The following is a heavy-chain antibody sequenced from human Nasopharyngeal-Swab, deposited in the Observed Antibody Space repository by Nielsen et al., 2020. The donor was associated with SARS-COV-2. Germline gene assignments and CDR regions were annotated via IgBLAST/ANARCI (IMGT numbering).Heavy chain of an antibody. V-gene: IGHV3-30*18. CDR1: GFTFSSYG. J-gene: IGHJ6*02. D-gene: IGHD3-3*01. CDR2: ISYDGSNK. Sequence: GESLKISCAASGFTFSSYGMHWVRQAPGKGLEWVAVISYDGSNKYYADSVKGRFTISRDNSKSTLYLQMNSLRAEDTAIYYCAKDLGDFWEGDAMDVWGQGTTVTVSS. CDR3: AKDLGDFWEGDAMDV.